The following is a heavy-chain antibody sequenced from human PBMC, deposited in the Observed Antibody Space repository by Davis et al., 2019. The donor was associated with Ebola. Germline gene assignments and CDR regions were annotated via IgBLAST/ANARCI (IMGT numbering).Heavy chain of an antibody. CDR3: ARDQGLYYYDSSGYLDY. CDR1: GGSFSGYY. V-gene: IGHV4-31*11. J-gene: IGHJ4*02. Sequence: LRLSCAVYGGSFSGYYWSWIRQHPGKGLEWIGYIYYSGSTYYNPSLKSRVTISVDTSKNQFSLKLSSVTAADTAVYYCARDQGLYYYDSSGYLDYWGQGTLVTVSS. D-gene: IGHD3-22*01. CDR2: IYYSGST.